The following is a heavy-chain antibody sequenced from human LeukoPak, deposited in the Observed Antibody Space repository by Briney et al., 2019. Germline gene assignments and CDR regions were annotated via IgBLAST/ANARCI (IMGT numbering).Heavy chain of an antibody. J-gene: IGHJ4*02. D-gene: IGHD6-19*01. Sequence: GRSLSLSCAASGFTFSSYGMHWVRQAPGKGLEWVAVISYDGSNKYYADSVKGRFTISRDNSKNTLYLQMNSLRAEDTAVCYCAKSLLAGSGWDTWSNPLDYWGQGTLVTVSS. CDR1: GFTFSSYG. V-gene: IGHV3-30*18. CDR2: ISYDGSNK. CDR3: AKSLLAGSGWDTWSNPLDY.